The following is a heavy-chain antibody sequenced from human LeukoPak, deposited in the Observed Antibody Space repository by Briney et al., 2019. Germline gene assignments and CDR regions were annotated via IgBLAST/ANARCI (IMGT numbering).Heavy chain of an antibody. V-gene: IGHV4-61*02. CDR2: IYTGEIT. D-gene: IGHD3-10*01. CDR3: ARQGSLLWFGDPKYYFDY. CDR1: GGSISSGSYY. J-gene: IGHJ4*02. Sequence: SETLSLTCIVSGGSISSGSYYWSWIRQPAGKGLEWIGRIYTGEITNYNPSLRSRVTISADTSKNQFSLKLSSVTAADTAVYYCARQGSLLWFGDPKYYFDYWGQGTLVTVSS.